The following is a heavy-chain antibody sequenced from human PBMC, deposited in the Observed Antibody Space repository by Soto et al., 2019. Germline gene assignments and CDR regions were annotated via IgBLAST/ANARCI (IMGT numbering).Heavy chain of an antibody. D-gene: IGHD2-21*02. V-gene: IGHV3-30-3*01. CDR3: ARGGGFCGADCYKGGIDY. Sequence: GGSLRLSCAASGFTFSPYTMHWVRQTPGKGLEWVAVISYDGGDKYYADSVRGRFTISRDNPKNTLFLQMNNLRAEDTALYYCARGGGFCGADCYKGGIDYWGQGALVTVSS. CDR1: GFTFSPYT. J-gene: IGHJ4*02. CDR2: ISYDGGDK.